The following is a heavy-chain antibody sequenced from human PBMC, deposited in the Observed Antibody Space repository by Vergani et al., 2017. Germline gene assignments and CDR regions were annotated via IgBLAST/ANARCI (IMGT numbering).Heavy chain of an antibody. V-gene: IGHV4-59*01. D-gene: IGHD6-19*01. CDR1: GGPISSYY. J-gene: IGHJ6*02. CDR3: ARDSRGGSGWPYYYYYYGMDV. Sequence: QVQLQESGPGLVKPSETLSLTCTVSGGPISSYYWSWIRQPPGKGLEWIGYIYYSGSTNYNPSLKSRVTISVDTSNNQCSLKLSSVTAADTAVYYCARDSRGGSGWPYYYYYYGMDVWGQGTTVTVSS. CDR2: IYYSGST.